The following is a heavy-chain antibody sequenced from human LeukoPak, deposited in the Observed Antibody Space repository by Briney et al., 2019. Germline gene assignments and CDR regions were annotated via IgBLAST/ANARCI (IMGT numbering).Heavy chain of an antibody. D-gene: IGHD7-27*01. J-gene: IGHJ4*02. CDR1: GGSISSYY. Sequence: PSETLSLTCTVSGGSISSYYWSWIRQPPGKGMEWIGYIYYSGSTNYNTSLKSRVTISVDTSQNQFSLKLSSVTAADTAVYYCARGHMENWGAPFDYWGQGTLVTVSS. V-gene: IGHV4-59*01. CDR2: IYYSGST. CDR3: ARGHMENWGAPFDY.